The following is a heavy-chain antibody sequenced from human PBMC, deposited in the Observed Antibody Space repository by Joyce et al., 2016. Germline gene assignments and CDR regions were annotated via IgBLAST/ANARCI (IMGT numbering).Heavy chain of an antibody. Sequence: QVQLVQSGAEVKKSGASVKVSCKASGYTFPTYGITWVRQAPGQGLEWLGGVSADNGKTNYAQKLQGRVTMTTETSTSTAYMELRSLRSDDTAVYYCARAFSKYYDSSYFDYWGQGTLVTVSS. CDR2: VSADNGKT. V-gene: IGHV1-18*01. CDR3: ARAFSKYYDSSYFDY. CDR1: GYTFPTYG. D-gene: IGHD3-22*01. J-gene: IGHJ4*02.